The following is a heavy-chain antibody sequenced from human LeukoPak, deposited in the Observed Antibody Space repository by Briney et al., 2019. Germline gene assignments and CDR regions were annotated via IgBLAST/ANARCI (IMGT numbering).Heavy chain of an antibody. D-gene: IGHD3-3*01. J-gene: IGHJ5*02. V-gene: IGHV3-30-3*01. Sequence: GGSLGLSCAASGFTFSSYAMHWVRQAPGKGLEWVAVISYDGSNKYYADSVKGRFTISRDNSKNTLYLQMNSLRGEDTAVYYCARDPRPIGVVTIWVPAKDFDPWGQGTLVTVSS. CDR2: ISYDGSNK. CDR3: ARDPRPIGVVTIWVPAKDFDP. CDR1: GFTFSSYA.